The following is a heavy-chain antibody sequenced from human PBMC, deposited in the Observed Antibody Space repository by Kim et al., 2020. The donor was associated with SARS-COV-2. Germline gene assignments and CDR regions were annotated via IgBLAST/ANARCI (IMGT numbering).Heavy chain of an antibody. Sequence: GGSLRLSCGASGFTFSDSAMHWVRRAPGKGLEWVGRIRSKVNGYETADSVSVRGRFTISRDDSRNTAQLQMNRLKNEDTAVYYCTRVPGTTLAFCYAID. CDR3: TRVPGTTLAFCYAID. V-gene: IGHV3-73*01. D-gene: IGHD1-1*01. CDR1: GFTFSDSA. J-gene: IGHJ3*02. CDR2: IRSKVNGYET.